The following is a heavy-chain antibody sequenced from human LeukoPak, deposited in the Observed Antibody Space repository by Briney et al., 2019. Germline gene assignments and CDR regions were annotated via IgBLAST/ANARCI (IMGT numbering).Heavy chain of an antibody. Sequence: SETLSLTCAVYGGSFSGYYWNWIRQPPGKGLEWIGEINHRGSTTYNPSLKSRVTISLDTSKNQFSLKLSSVTAADTAVYYCARVGLDWGSIDYWGQGTLVTVSS. CDR2: INHRGST. D-gene: IGHD3/OR15-3a*01. CDR1: GGSFSGYY. V-gene: IGHV4-34*01. J-gene: IGHJ4*02. CDR3: ARVGLDWGSIDY.